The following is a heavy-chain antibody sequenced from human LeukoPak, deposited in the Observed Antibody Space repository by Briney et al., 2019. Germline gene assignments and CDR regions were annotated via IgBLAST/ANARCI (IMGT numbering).Heavy chain of an antibody. CDR3: ARDRGELYDY. D-gene: IGHD3-10*01. J-gene: IGHJ4*02. CDR2: ISSSGST. Sequence: SETLSLTCTVSGDSISCSYWSWIRQPAGKGLEWIGRISSSGSTNYNPSLKSRVTMSVDTSKNQLSLKLSSVTAADTAVYYCARDRGELYDYWGQGTLVTVSS. V-gene: IGHV4-4*07. CDR1: GDSISCSY.